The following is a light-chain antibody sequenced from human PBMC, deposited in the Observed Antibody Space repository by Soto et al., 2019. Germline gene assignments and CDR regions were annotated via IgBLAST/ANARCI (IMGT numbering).Light chain of an antibody. CDR2: DVS. J-gene: IGLJ1*01. Sequence: QSVLTQPASVSGSPGQSITICCVGTSGDIGDYNYVSWYQQHPGKVPKVIIYDVSNRPSGVSYRFSGTKSGNTASLTVSGLHAEEEADYYCCSYTRSGTLIFGTGTKVTIL. CDR3: CSYTRSGTLI. V-gene: IGLV2-14*01. CDR1: SGDIGDYNY.